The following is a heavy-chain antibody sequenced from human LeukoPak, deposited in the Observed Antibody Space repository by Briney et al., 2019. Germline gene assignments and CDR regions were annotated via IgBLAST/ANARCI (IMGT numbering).Heavy chain of an antibody. J-gene: IGHJ4*02. V-gene: IGHV1-2*02. CDR3: ARDIRNYYDSSGYSDY. D-gene: IGHD3-22*01. CDR1: GYTFTGYY. Sequence: GASVKVSCKASGYTFTGYYMHWVRQAPGQGLEWMGWINPNSGGTNYAQKFQGRVTMTRDTSISTAYMELSGLRSDDTAVYYCARDIRNYYDSSGYSDYWGQGTLVTVSS. CDR2: INPNSGGT.